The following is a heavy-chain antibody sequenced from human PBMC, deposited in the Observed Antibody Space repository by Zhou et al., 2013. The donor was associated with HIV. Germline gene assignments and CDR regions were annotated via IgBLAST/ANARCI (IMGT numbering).Heavy chain of an antibody. Sequence: QVQLVQSGAEVKKPGSSVKVSCKASGGTFSSYAISWVRQAPGQGLEWMGRIIPILGIANYAQKFQGRVTITADKSTSTAYMELSSLRSEDTAVYYCARTFRVNTDFDYWGQGTLVTVSS. J-gene: IGHJ4*02. CDR3: ARTFRVNTDFDY. CDR1: GGTFSSYA. D-gene: IGHD3-10*01. CDR2: IIPILGIA. V-gene: IGHV1-69*04.